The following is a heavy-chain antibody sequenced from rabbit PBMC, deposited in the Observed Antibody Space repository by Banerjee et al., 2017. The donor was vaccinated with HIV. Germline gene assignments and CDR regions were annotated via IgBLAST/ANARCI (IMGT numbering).Heavy chain of an antibody. CDR3: ARDLVGVIGWNFYL. D-gene: IGHD1-1*01. J-gene: IGHJ4*01. CDR1: GFSFGDRDV. Sequence: QEQLEESGGDLVKPEGSLTLTCKASGFSFGDRDVMCWVRQAPGKGLEWIACINTATGKAVYATWAKGRFTISRTSSTTVTLRMTSLTAADRAAYFCARDLVGVIGWNFYLWGPGTLVTVS. CDR2: INTATGKA. V-gene: IGHV1S45*01.